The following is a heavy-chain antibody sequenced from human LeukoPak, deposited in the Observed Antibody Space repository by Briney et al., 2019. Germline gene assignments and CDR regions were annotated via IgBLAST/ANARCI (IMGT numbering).Heavy chain of an antibody. V-gene: IGHV3-48*01. J-gene: IGHJ4*02. CDR2: ISSSSSTI. D-gene: IGHD4-11*01. CDR1: GFTFSSNS. CDR3: ARGKLPVTAYYFDY. Sequence: GGSLRLSCAASGFTFSSNSMNWVRQAPGKGLEWVSYISSSSSTIYYADSVKGRFTISRDNAKNSLYLQMNSLRAEDTAVYYCARGKLPVTAYYFDYWGQGNLVTVSS.